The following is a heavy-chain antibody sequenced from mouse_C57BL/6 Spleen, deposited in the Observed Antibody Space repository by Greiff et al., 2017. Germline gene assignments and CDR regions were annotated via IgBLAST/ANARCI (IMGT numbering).Heavy chain of an antibody. CDR1: GFNIKDYY. V-gene: IGHV14-2*01. CDR3: AREVLEDGYFDV. CDR2: IDPEDGET. J-gene: IGHJ1*03. Sequence: EVKVVESGAELVKPGASVKLSCTASGFNIKDYYMHWVKQRTEQGLEWIGRIDPEDGETKYAPKFQGKATITADTSSNTAYLQRSSLTSEDTAVYYCAREVLEDGYFDVWGTGTTVTVSS.